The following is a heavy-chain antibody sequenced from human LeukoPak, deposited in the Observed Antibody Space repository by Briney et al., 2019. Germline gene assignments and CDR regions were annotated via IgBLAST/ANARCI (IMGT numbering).Heavy chain of an antibody. Sequence: ASVTVSFKSSAYTFTFYYLHWVRQAPGQGLEWMGWIDPNNGDTKYTQKFQGRVTMTRDRSISTAYMELSRLTSDDTAVYYCARRSRNGLDAFDIWGQGTMVTVSS. CDR2: IDPNNGDT. CDR1: AYTFTFYY. V-gene: IGHV1-2*02. J-gene: IGHJ3*02. D-gene: IGHD3/OR15-3a*01. CDR3: ARRSRNGLDAFDI.